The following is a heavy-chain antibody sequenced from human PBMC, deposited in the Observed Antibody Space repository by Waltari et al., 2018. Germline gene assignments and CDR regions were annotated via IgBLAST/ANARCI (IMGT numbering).Heavy chain of an antibody. V-gene: IGHV1-3*03. CDR3: ARSGSTVTLFFDY. CDR2: INAGNGNT. D-gene: IGHD4-17*01. J-gene: IGHJ4*02. CDR1: GFTFSSYW. Sequence: VQLVESGGGLVQPGGSLRLSCAASGFTFSSYWMSWVRQAPGQRLEWMGWINAGNGNTKYSQEFQGRVTITRDTSASTAYMELSSLRSEDMAVYYCARSGSTVTLFFDYWGQGTLVTVSS.